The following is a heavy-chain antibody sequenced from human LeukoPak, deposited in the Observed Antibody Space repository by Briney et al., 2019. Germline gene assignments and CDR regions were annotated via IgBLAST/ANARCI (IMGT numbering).Heavy chain of an antibody. D-gene: IGHD5-18*01. V-gene: IGHV3-23*01. Sequence: GGSLRLSCVASGITFSNYAVSWVRQAPEKGLDWVSVISGSAHKIRHADSVKGRFTISRDNSENIVYLQMNNLRVEDTAVYYCAGRPTGYSSGYIHWGQGTLVTVSS. CDR1: GITFSNYA. CDR2: ISGSAHKI. J-gene: IGHJ4*02. CDR3: AGRPTGYSSGYIH.